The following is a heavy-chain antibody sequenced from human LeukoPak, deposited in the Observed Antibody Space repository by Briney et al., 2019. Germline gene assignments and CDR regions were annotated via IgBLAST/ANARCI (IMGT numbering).Heavy chain of an antibody. CDR3: ARDRDWSLDH. D-gene: IGHD2-21*02. CDR1: GFTFGDYA. J-gene: IGHJ4*02. V-gene: IGHV3-49*04. Sequence: SLRLSCTASGFTFGDYAVSWVRQAPGKELEWVGFIRSKAYGGTTEYAASVKGRFTISRDDSTSIAYLQMNSLKTEDTAVYYCARDRDWSLDHWGQGTLVTVSS. CDR2: IRSKAYGGTT.